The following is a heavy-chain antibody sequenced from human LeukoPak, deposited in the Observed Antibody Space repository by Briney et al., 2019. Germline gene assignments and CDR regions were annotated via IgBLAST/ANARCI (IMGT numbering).Heavy chain of an antibody. J-gene: IGHJ3*02. CDR3: ARPLAGPPRGNNFDI. CDR2: SRDKAHSYTT. D-gene: IGHD3-16*01. V-gene: IGHV3-72*01. CDR1: GFTFSDYY. Sequence: PGGSLRLSCAGSGFTFSDYYMDWFRQAPGKGLEWVGRSRDKAHSYTTESAASVKGRFTFSRDDSETSVYLHMNSLRTEDTTVYFCARPLAGPPRGNNFDIWGKGTMVTVSS.